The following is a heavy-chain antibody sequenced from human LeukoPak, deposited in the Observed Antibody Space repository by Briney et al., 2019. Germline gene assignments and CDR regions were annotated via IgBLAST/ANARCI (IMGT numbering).Heavy chain of an antibody. Sequence: PSETLSLTCAVYGGSFSGYYWSWIRQPPGKGLEWIGEINHSGSTNYNPSLKSRVTISVDTSKNQFSLKLSSVTAADTAVYYCARYTRAYYYDSSGSYFDYWGQGTLVTVSS. CDR1: GGSFSGYY. J-gene: IGHJ4*02. CDR3: ARYTRAYYYDSSGSYFDY. D-gene: IGHD3-22*01. CDR2: INHSGST. V-gene: IGHV4-34*01.